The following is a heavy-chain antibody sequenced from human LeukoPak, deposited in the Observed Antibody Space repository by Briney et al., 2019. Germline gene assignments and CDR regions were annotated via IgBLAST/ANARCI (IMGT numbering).Heavy chain of an antibody. D-gene: IGHD5-18*01. CDR3: ARRRYSYGSLDY. Sequence: SVKVSCKASGGTFSSYAISWVRQAPGQGLEWMGRIIPILGIANYAQKFQGRVTITADKSTSTAYMELSSLRSEDTAVYYCARRRYSYGSLDYWGQGTLVTVSS. J-gene: IGHJ4*02. CDR1: GGTFSSYA. CDR2: IIPILGIA. V-gene: IGHV1-69*04.